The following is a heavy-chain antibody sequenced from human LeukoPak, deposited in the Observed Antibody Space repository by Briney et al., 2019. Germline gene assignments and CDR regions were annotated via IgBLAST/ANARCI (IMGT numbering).Heavy chain of an antibody. J-gene: IGHJ5*02. V-gene: IGHV3-23*01. CDR1: GFTFSNYD. CDR2: ISDSGGST. D-gene: IGHD6-19*01. Sequence: GGSLRLSCAASGFTFSNYDMSWVRQPPGKGLEWVSSISDSGGSTYYADSVKGRFTISRDNSKNTLYLQMTNLRAADTAVYYCAKDLSRAVAADWFDPWDQGSLVTVSS. CDR3: AKDLSRAVAADWFDP.